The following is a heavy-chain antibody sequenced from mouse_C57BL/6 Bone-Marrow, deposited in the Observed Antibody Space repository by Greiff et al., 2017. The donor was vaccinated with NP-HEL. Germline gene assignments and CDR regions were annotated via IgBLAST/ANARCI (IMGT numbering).Heavy chain of an antibody. CDR3: ARRGEQAWYAY. J-gene: IGHJ3*01. V-gene: IGHV1-64*01. Sequence: QVQLQQPGAELVKPGASVKLSCKASGYTFTSYWMHWVKQRPGQGLEWIGLIYPNSGSTNYNEKFKSKATLTVDKSSSTAYMQLSSLTSEDSAVYYGARRGEQAWYAYGGQGTVVAVSA. CDR2: IYPNSGST. CDR1: GYTFTSYW.